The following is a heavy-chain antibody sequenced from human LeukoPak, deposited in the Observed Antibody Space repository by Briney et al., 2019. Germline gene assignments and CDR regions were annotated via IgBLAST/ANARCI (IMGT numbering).Heavy chain of an antibody. D-gene: IGHD1-26*01. V-gene: IGHV4-38-2*02. CDR3: ARGTVGATVYYFDY. Sequence: PSETLSLTCTVSDYSISSGYYWGWIRQPPGKGLEWTGSIYHSGSTYYNPSLKSRVTISVDTSKNQFSLKLSSVTAADTAVYYCARGTVGATVYYFDYWGQGTLVTVSS. CDR2: IYHSGST. J-gene: IGHJ4*02. CDR1: DYSISSGYY.